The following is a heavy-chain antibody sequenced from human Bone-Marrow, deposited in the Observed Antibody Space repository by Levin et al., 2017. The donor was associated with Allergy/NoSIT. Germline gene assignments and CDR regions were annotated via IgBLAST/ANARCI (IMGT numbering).Heavy chain of an antibody. V-gene: IGHV3-53*01. J-gene: IGHJ4*02. CDR1: GFTVSNNY. CDR2: IYSGGST. Sequence: GGSLRLSCAASGFTVSNNYMMWVRQAPGKGLEWGSLIYSGGSTYYADPVKGRFTISRDNSKNTLFLQMNSLRAEDTAVYYCARDGAAARAGSWGWGQGTLVTVSS. D-gene: IGHD6-13*01. CDR3: ARDGAAARAGSWG.